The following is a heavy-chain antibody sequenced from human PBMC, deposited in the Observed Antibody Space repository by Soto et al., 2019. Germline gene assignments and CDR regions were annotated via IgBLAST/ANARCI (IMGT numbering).Heavy chain of an antibody. CDR3: AKNRGAGDYTNWSFAV. D-gene: IGHD2-2*02. Sequence: EVQLLESGGGLVQPGGSLRLSYAASGFMFSCCAMSWVRQAPGKGLEWVSTIHGDGDYSHYTDSVEGRFTISRDNSRNTLYLQMDSLRADDTATYYCAKNRGAGDYTNWSFAVWGRGTLVAVSS. CDR2: IHGDGDYS. J-gene: IGHJ2*01. CDR1: GFMFSCCA. V-gene: IGHV3-23*01.